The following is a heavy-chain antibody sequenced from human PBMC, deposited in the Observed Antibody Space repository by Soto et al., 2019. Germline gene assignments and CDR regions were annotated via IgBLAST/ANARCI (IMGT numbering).Heavy chain of an antibody. V-gene: IGHV1-69*06. CDR2: IIPIFGTT. CDR1: GDIFSGYS. D-gene: IGHD5-12*01. J-gene: IGHJ4*02. CDR3: ARDLGSGYDPGDY. Sequence: SVKVSCKTSGDIFSGYSISWVRQAPGQGLEWMGRIIPIFGTTNYAQRFHGRVTITADKSTSTVYMELYSLKSEDTAVYYCARDLGSGYDPGDYWGQGTLVTVSS.